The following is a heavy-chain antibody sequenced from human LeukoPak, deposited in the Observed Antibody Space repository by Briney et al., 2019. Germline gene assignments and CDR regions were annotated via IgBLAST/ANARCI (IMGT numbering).Heavy chain of an antibody. CDR1: GGTFSSYA. V-gene: IGHV1-69*13. J-gene: IGHJ4*02. D-gene: IGHD6-6*01. CDR2: IIPIFGTA. Sequence: SVKVSCKASGGTFSSYAISWVRQAPGQGLEWMGGIIPIFGTANYAQKFQGRVTITADESTSTAYMELSSLRSEDTAVYYCASTPEYSSSASIDYWGQGTLVTVSS. CDR3: ASTPEYSSSASIDY.